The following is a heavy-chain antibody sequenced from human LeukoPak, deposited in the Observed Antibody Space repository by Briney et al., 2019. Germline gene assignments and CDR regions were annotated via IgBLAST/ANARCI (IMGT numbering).Heavy chain of an antibody. CDR3: AREGYSSGWYLNYYYYYMDV. CDR1: GFTFSSYT. D-gene: IGHD6-19*01. V-gene: IGHV3-30*04. J-gene: IGHJ6*03. CDR2: ISYDGNNK. Sequence: GGSLRLSCTASGFTFSSYTIHWVRQAPGKGLEWVAVISYDGNNKYYADSVKGRFTISRDNSKNTLYLQMNSLRAEDTAVYYCAREGYSSGWYLNYYYYYMDVWGKGTTVTISS.